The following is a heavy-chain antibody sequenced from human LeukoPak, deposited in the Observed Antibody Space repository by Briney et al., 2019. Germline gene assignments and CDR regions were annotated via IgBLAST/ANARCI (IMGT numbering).Heavy chain of an antibody. D-gene: IGHD3-10*01. J-gene: IGHJ4*02. CDR3: ARGRGSYYYGSGSYYPLKF. Sequence: SVKVSCKASGGTLISYAISWVRQAPGQGLEWMGGIIPIFGTANYAQKFQGRVTITADESTSTAYMELSSLRFEDTAMYYCARGRGSYYYGSGSYYPLKFWGQGTLVTVSS. CDR2: IIPIFGTA. V-gene: IGHV1-69*13. CDR1: GGTLISYA.